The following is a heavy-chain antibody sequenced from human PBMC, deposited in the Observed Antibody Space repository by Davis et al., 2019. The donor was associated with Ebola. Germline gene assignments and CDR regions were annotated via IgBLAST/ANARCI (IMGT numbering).Heavy chain of an antibody. V-gene: IGHV3-64D*06. D-gene: IGHD2-8*01. Sequence: PGGSLRLSCSASGFTFSSYAMHWVRQAPGKGLEYVSAISSNGGSTYYADSVKDRFTISRDNSKNTLYLQMSSLRAEDTAVYYCARHGTDIMTSYFDYWGQGTRVTVSS. CDR3: ARHGTDIMTSYFDY. CDR1: GFTFSSYA. CDR2: ISSNGGST. J-gene: IGHJ4*02.